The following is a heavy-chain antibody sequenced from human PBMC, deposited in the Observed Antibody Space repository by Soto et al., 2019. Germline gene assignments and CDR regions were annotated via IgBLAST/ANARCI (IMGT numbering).Heavy chain of an antibody. V-gene: IGHV4-39*07. CDR2: IYYSGST. CDR3: ARTPMTTVTDNWFDP. CDR1: GGSISSSSYY. Sequence: SETLSLTCTVSGGSISSSSYYWGWIRQPPGKGLEWIGSIYYSGSTYYNPSLKSRVTISVDTSKNQFSLKLSSVTAADTAVYYCARTPMTTVTDNWFDPWGQGTLVTVSS. D-gene: IGHD4-4*01. J-gene: IGHJ5*02.